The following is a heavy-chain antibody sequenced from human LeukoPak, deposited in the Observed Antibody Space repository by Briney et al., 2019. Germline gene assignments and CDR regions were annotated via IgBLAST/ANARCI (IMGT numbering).Heavy chain of an antibody. Sequence: ASVKVSCKVSGYTLTGLSMHWVRQAPGKGLEWMGGFDPEDGETIYAQKFQGRVTMTEDTSTDTAYMELSSLRSEDTAVYYCATDLGYSGYDWRDYWGQGTLVTVSS. CDR3: ATDLGYSGYDWRDY. J-gene: IGHJ4*02. CDR2: FDPEDGET. D-gene: IGHD5-12*01. V-gene: IGHV1-24*01. CDR1: GYTLTGLS.